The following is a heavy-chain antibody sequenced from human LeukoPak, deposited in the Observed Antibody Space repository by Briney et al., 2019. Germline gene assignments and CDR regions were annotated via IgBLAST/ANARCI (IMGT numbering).Heavy chain of an antibody. V-gene: IGHV4-59*12. D-gene: IGHD6-13*01. CDR1: GGXISGYY. CDR2: IYYSGST. J-gene: IGHJ5*02. CDR3: AREVGIAAAGDNWFDP. Sequence: SETLSLTCTVSGGXISGYYWSWIRQPPGKGLEYIAHIYYSGSTDYNPSIKSRVTISVDTSKNQFSLKLSSVTAADTAVYYCAREVGIAAAGDNWFDPWGQGTLVTVSS.